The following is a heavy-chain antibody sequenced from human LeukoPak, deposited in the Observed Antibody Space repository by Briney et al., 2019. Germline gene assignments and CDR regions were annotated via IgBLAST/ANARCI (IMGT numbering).Heavy chain of an antibody. D-gene: IGHD6-13*01. J-gene: IGHJ4*02. CDR3: ARHAEYSSTWYYFDY. CDR2: IYYSGNT. CDR1: GGSISSYS. V-gene: IGHV4-59*08. Sequence: SETLSLTCIVSGGSISSYSWTWTRQPPGKGLEWIGDIYYSGNTNYNPSLKSRVAISLDTSKNQFSLKLTSVTAADTAVYYCARHAEYSSTWYYFDYWGQGTLVTISS.